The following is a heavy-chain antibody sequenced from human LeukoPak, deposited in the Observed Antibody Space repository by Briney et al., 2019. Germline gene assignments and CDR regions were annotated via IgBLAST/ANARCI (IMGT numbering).Heavy chain of an antibody. CDR1: VVTFRSYA. V-gene: IGHV3-23*01. CDR2: ISGSGGST. Sequence: GGSLRLSCVASVVTFRSYAMCGVRHALGEGGEWVSAISGSGGSTYYADSVRGRFTISRDNSKNTLYLQIKTVRGGDTALYYCAKVLGLTTVIPFDYRGRGTLVTVCS. CDR3: AKVLGLTTVIPFDY. D-gene: IGHD4-17*01. J-gene: IGHJ4*02.